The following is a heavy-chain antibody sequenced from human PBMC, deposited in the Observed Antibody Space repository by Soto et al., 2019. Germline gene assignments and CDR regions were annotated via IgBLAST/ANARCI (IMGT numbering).Heavy chain of an antibody. V-gene: IGHV1-46*01. J-gene: IGHJ4*02. CDR1: GYKFINHY. CDR2: INPYGGGT. D-gene: IGHD3-10*01. CDR3: ARDSSASATSYSFDY. Sequence: ASVKVSCKASGYKFINHYIHWVRQAPGVGLEWMGLINPYGGGTDYSQKLQGRVPMTTDTYASTVHMELSSLRSEDTAVYFCARDSSASATSYSFDYWGQGTLVTVSS.